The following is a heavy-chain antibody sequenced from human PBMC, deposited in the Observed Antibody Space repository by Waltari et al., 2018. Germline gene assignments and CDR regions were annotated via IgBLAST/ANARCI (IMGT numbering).Heavy chain of an antibody. CDR3: ARAPFGDSVYFYYYYMDV. CDR1: GGSISSSSYS. CDR2: IYHSGST. J-gene: IGHJ6*03. V-gene: IGHV4-30-2*01. D-gene: IGHD3-10*01. Sequence: QLQLQESGSRLVRPSQTLSLTCVVSGGSISSSSYSWTWIRQPPGKGLEWIGYIYHSGSTSYSPSLKSRVTISIDRSKNQFSRNLTSVTAADTAVYYCARAPFGDSVYFYYYYMDVWGQGTTVTVSS.